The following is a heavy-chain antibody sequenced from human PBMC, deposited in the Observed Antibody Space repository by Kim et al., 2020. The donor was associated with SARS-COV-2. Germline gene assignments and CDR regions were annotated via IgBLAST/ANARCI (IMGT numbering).Heavy chain of an antibody. CDR1: GGSISSGGYY. V-gene: IGHV4-31*03. Sequence: SETLSLTCTVSGGSISSGGYYWSWIRQHPGKGLEWIGYIYYSGSTYYNPSLKSRVTISVDTSKNQFSLKLSSVTAADTAVYYCARDRSQWFGDRSKPYYYYGMDVWGQGTTVTVSS. J-gene: IGHJ6*02. CDR2: IYYSGST. CDR3: ARDRSQWFGDRSKPYYYYGMDV. D-gene: IGHD3-10*01.